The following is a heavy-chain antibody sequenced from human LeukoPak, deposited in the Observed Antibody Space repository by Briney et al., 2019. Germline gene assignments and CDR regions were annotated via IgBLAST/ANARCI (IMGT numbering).Heavy chain of an antibody. J-gene: IGHJ6*03. CDR1: GFTFSSYS. D-gene: IGHD1-26*01. V-gene: IGHV3-21*01. CDR3: ARAQWGYYYYYMDV. CDR2: ISSSSSYI. Sequence: GGSLRLSCAASGFTFSSYSMNWVRQAPGKGLKWVSSISSSSSYIYYADSVKGRFTISRDNAKNSLYLQMTSLRAEDTAVYYCARAQWGYYYYYMDVWGKGTTATVSS.